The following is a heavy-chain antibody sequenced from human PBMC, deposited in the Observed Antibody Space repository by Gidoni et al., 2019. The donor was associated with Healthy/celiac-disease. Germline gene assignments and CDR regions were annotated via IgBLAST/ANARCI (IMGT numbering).Heavy chain of an antibody. CDR2: IDPSDSYT. Sequence: EVQLVQSGAEVKKPGESLRISCKGSGYSFTSYWISWVRQMPGKGLEWMGRIDPSDSYTNYSPSFQGHVTISADKSISTAYLQWSSLKASDTAMYYCARNGVMYYDSSGSDYWGQGTLVTVSS. V-gene: IGHV5-10-1*03. CDR1: GYSFTSYW. J-gene: IGHJ4*02. D-gene: IGHD3-22*01. CDR3: ARNGVMYYDSSGSDY.